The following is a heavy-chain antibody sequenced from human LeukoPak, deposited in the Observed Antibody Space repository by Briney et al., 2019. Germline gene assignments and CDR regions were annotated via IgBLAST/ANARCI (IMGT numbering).Heavy chain of an antibody. Sequence: GGSLRLSCAASEFIVSINYMAWVRQAPGKGLEWVSFIYSDNTHYSDSVKGRFTISRDNSKNTLYLQMNSLRAEDTAVYYCAKTTVVTWSFDIWGQGTMVTVSS. J-gene: IGHJ3*02. D-gene: IGHD4-23*01. CDR1: EFIVSINY. V-gene: IGHV3-53*01. CDR3: AKTTVVTWSFDI. CDR2: IYSDNT.